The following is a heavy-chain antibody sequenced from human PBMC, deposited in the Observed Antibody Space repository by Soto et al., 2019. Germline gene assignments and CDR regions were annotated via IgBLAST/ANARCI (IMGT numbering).Heavy chain of an antibody. CDR1: GFTFSNHW. V-gene: IGHV3-74*01. J-gene: IGHJ3*02. CDR2: ISSDGSVA. Sequence: EVQLVESGGDLLQPGGSLRLSCAASGFTFSNHWIHWVRQVPGKGLVWVSRISSDGSVATYADSVKGRFTSSRDNARNTLYLQMNSLRAGDTAVYYCASAVANTRNGLDIWGQATMVTVSS. CDR3: ASAVANTRNGLDI. D-gene: IGHD5-12*01.